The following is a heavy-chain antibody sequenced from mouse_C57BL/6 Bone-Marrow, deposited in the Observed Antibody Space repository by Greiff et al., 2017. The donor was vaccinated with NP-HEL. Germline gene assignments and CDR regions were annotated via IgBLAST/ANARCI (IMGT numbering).Heavy chain of an antibody. J-gene: IGHJ1*03. CDR1: GFTFSDYY. Sequence: DVQLVESGGGLVQPGGSLKLSCAASGFTFSDYYMYWVRQTPGKRLEWVAYISNGGGSTYYPDTVKGRFTISRDNAKNTLYLQISRLKSEDTAMYYCASPYYSNYRYFDVWGTGTTVTVSS. CDR3: ASPYYSNYRYFDV. D-gene: IGHD2-5*01. V-gene: IGHV5-12*01. CDR2: ISNGGGST.